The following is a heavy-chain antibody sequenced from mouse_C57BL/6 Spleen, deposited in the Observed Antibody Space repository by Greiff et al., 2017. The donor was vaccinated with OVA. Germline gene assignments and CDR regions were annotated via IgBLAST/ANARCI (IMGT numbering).Heavy chain of an antibody. CDR1: GFTFSDYY. D-gene: IGHD2-4*01. CDR3: ARIVYYDYDTYFDY. V-gene: IGHV5-16*01. Sequence: EVQLVESEGGLVQPGSSMKLSCTASGFTFSDYYMAWVRQVPEKGLEWVANINYDGSSTYYLDSLKSRFIISRDNAKNILYLQMSSLKSEDTATYYCARIVYYDYDTYFDYWGQGTTRTVSS. J-gene: IGHJ2*01. CDR2: INYDGSST.